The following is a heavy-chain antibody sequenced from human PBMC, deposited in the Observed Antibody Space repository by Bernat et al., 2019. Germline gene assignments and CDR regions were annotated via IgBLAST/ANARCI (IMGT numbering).Heavy chain of an antibody. Sequence: EVQLLESGGGLAQPGESLRLSCAAFGFTFSSYAMSWVRQAPGKGLEWVSAIGGSGGYAYYADSVKGRFTISRDNSKNTLYLQMNSLRAEDTAVYYCAKCPSFLYYYYMDVWGKGTTVTVSS. CDR1: GFTFSSYA. CDR2: IGGSGGYA. D-gene: IGHD1-26*01. CDR3: AKCPSFLYYYYMDV. V-gene: IGHV3-23*01. J-gene: IGHJ6*03.